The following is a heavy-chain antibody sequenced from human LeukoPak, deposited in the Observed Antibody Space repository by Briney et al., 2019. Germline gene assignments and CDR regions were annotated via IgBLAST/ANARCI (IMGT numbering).Heavy chain of an antibody. J-gene: IGHJ5*02. V-gene: IGHV4-4*07. CDR3: ARDRDIVVVPAAGWFDP. CDR2: IYTSGST. Sequence: PSETLSLTCAVSGGSISSYYWSWIRQPAGKGLEWIGRIYTSGSTNYNPSLKSRVTMSVVTSKNQFSLKLSSVTAADTAVYYCARDRDIVVVPAAGWFDPWGQGTLVTVSS. CDR1: GGSISSYY. D-gene: IGHD2-2*01.